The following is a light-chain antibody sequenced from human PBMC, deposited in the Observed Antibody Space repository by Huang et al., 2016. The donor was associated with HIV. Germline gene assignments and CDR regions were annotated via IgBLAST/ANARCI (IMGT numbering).Light chain of an antibody. CDR3: HQRSNWPLIT. CDR1: QSVGSY. J-gene: IGKJ5*01. V-gene: IGKV3-11*01. Sequence: EIVLTQSPATLSLSPGERATLSCRASQSVGSYLAWDQQKPGRAPRLLIYDASKRAIGIPARFSGSGSGTDFTLTISSLDPEDFAVYYCHQRSNWPLITFGQGTRLEIK. CDR2: DAS.